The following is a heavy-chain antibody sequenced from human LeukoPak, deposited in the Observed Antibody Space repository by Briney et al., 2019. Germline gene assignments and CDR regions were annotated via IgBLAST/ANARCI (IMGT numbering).Heavy chain of an antibody. V-gene: IGHV3-30*03. CDR2: MSYDGSKE. CDR3: LVWKHVFDR. D-gene: IGHD5/OR15-5a*01. Sequence: GRSLRLSCAASGFTFSSYGMHWVRQAPDKGLEWVAVMSYDGSKEYYADSVKGRFTISRDNSKNTLYLQMNSLRVEDTAVYYCLVWKHVFDRWGQGTLVTVSS. CDR1: GFTFSSYG. J-gene: IGHJ5*02.